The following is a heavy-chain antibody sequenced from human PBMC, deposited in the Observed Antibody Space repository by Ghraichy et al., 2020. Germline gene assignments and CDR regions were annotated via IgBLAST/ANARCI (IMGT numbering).Heavy chain of an antibody. CDR2: ISTANTYI. D-gene: IGHD3-3*01. Sequence: GGSLRLSCAASGFTFSTYRMNWVRQALGKGLEWVASISTANTYISYADSVRGRFTISRDNAKNSLYLQMNSLRADDTAVYYCARGDGVSHYYYYGMDVWGQGTTVTVSS. J-gene: IGHJ6*02. CDR1: GFTFSTYR. CDR3: ARGDGVSHYYYYGMDV. V-gene: IGHV3-21*01.